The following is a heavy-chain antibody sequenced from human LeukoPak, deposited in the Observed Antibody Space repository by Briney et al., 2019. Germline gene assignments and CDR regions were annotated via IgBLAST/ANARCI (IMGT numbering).Heavy chain of an antibody. CDR1: GGSISSSSYY. CDR3: ARGRLEWLQLRLRYFDY. CDR2: IYYSGST. Sequence: PSETLSLTCTVSGGSISSSSYYWGWIRQPPGKGLEWIGSIYYSGSTYYNPSLKSRVTISVDTSKNQFSLKLSSVTAADTAVYYCARGRLEWLQLRLRYFDYWGQGTLVTVSS. V-gene: IGHV4-39*07. J-gene: IGHJ4*02. D-gene: IGHD5-24*01.